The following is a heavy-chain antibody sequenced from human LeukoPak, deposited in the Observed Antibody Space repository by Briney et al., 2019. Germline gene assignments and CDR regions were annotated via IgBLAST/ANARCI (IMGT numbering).Heavy chain of an antibody. V-gene: IGHV2-5*02. CDR2: IYWDDDK. Sequence: SGPTLVKPTQTLTLTCTFSGFSLSTSGVGVGWIRQPPGKALEWLALIYWDDDKRYSPSLKSRLTITKDTSKNQVVLTVTNMDPVDTATYYCAHRGGFDSSGHYSAYWGQGTLVTVSS. D-gene: IGHD3-22*01. J-gene: IGHJ4*02. CDR3: AHRGGFDSSGHYSAY. CDR1: GFSLSTSGVG.